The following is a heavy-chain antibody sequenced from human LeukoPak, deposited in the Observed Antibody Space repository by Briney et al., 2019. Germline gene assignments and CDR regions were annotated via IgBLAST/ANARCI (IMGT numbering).Heavy chain of an antibody. CDR1: GFTVSSNY. CDR3: ARTPGTITIFGLVSIYGMDV. Sequence: GGSLRLSCAASGFTVSSNYMSWVRQAPGKELEWVSVIYSGGSTYYADSVKGRFTISRDNSKNTLYLQMNSLRAEDTAVYYCARTPGTITIFGLVSIYGMDVWGQGTTVTVSS. J-gene: IGHJ6*02. CDR2: IYSGGST. D-gene: IGHD3-3*01. V-gene: IGHV3-66*01.